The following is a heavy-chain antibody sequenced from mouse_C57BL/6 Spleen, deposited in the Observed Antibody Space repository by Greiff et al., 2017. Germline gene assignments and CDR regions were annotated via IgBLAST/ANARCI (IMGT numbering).Heavy chain of an antibody. CDR1: GYSITSGYY. CDR3: ARRLLRGAMDY. CDR2: ISYDGSN. Sequence: EVKLQESGPGLVKPSQSLSLTCSVTGYSITSGYYWNWNRQFPGNKLEWMGYISYDGSNNYNPSLKNRISITRDTSKNQFFLKLNSVNTEDTATYYCARRLLRGAMDYWGQGTSVTVSS. J-gene: IGHJ4*01. V-gene: IGHV3-6*01. D-gene: IGHD1-1*01.